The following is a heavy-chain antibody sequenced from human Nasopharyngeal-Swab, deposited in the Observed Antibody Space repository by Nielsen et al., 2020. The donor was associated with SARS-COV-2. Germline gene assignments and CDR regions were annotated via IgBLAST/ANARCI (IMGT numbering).Heavy chain of an antibody. V-gene: IGHV3-21*01. CDR1: GFTFSSYS. CDR3: ARDRGTGDSYYYYGMDV. CDR2: ISSSSSYI. J-gene: IGHJ6*02. Sequence: GEDLKISCAASGFTFSSYSMNWVRQAPGKGLEWVSSISSSSSYIYYADSVKGRFTISRDNAKNSLYLQMNSLRAEDTAVYYCARDRGTGDSYYYYGMDVWGQGTTVTVSS. D-gene: IGHD7-27*01.